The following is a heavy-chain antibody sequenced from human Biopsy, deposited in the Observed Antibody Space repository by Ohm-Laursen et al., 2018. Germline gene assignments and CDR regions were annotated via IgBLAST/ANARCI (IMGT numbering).Heavy chain of an antibody. CDR3: ARTPGKAVAGRFLDL. V-gene: IGHV4-4*07. Sequence: SDTLSLTCTVSRDSISNYYWTWIRQPAGETLEWIGRIYSSGGSSYNPSLKSRISMSMDTSNNQFSLTLTSVTAADTAVYYCARTPGKAVAGRFLDLWGRGTLVTVSS. CDR1: RDSISNYY. D-gene: IGHD6-19*01. CDR2: IYSSGGS. J-gene: IGHJ2*01.